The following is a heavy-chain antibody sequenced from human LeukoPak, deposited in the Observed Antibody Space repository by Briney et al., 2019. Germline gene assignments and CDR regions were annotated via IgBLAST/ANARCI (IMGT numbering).Heavy chain of an antibody. J-gene: IGHJ5*02. D-gene: IGHD1-26*01. CDR1: GGSISSYY. CDR3: ARTLGHVGIGNWFDP. CDR2: IYTSGST. V-gene: IGHV4-4*09. Sequence: SETLSLTCTVSGGSISSYYWSWIRQPPGKGLEWIGYIYTSGSTNYNPSLKSRATISVDTSKNQFSLKLSSVTAADTAVYYCARTLGHVGIGNWFDPWGQGTLVTVSS.